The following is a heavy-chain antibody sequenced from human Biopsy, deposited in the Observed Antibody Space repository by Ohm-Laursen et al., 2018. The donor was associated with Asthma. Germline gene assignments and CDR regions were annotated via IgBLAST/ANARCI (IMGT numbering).Heavy chain of an antibody. CDR2: IYYSGST. J-gene: IGHJ5*02. Sequence: TLSLTCTVSGGSISSYYWSWIRQPPGKGLEWIGYIYYSGSTNYNPSLKSRVTISVDTSKNQFSLKLSSATAADTAVYYCARGRITMIGGWFDPWGQGTLVTVSS. CDR1: GGSISSYY. V-gene: IGHV4-59*01. D-gene: IGHD3-22*01. CDR3: ARGRITMIGGWFDP.